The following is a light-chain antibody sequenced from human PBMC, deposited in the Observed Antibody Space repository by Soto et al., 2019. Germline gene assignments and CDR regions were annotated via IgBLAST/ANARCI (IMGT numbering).Light chain of an antibody. CDR3: MQSSNYVWT. CDR2: KAS. CDR1: QNINTW. J-gene: IGKJ1*01. V-gene: IGKV1-5*03. Sequence: DIQMTQSPSTLSASVGDRVTITCRASQNINTWLSWYHQTPGEPPKLLIFKASRLQSGVPSRFSGGGSATRFTLTISGLQPDDFGTYYCMQSSNYVWTFGQGTK.